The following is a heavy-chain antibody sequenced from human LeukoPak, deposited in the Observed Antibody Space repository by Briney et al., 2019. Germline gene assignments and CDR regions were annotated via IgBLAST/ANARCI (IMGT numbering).Heavy chain of an antibody. V-gene: IGHV1-18*01. Sequence: ASVKVSCKASGYTFTSYGISWMRQAPGQGPEWMGWISAYNGNTNYAQKLQGRVTMTTDTSTSTAYMELRSLRSDDTAVYYCARYLGYCSGGSCYLSSWFDPWGQGTLVTVSS. D-gene: IGHD2-15*01. CDR3: ARYLGYCSGGSCYLSSWFDP. CDR1: GYTFTSYG. J-gene: IGHJ5*02. CDR2: ISAYNGNT.